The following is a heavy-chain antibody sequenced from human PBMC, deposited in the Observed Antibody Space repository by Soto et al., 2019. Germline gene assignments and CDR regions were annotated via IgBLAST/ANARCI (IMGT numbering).Heavy chain of an antibody. J-gene: IGHJ4*02. Sequence: GGSLRLSCAASGFTFSSYAMHWVRQAPGKGLEWVAVISYDGSNKYYADSVKGRFTISRDNSKNTLYLQMNSLRAEDTAVYYCARDHIAVAGLFDYWGQGTLVTVSS. D-gene: IGHD6-19*01. CDR2: ISYDGSNK. CDR1: GFTFSSYA. CDR3: ARDHIAVAGLFDY. V-gene: IGHV3-30-3*01.